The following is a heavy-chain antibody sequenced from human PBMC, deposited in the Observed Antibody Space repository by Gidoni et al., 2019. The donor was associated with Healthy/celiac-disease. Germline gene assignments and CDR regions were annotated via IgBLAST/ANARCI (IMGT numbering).Heavy chain of an antibody. Sequence: QVQLVESGGGVVQPGRSLRLSCAASGFTFSSYAMHWVRQAPGKGLEWVAVISYDGSNKYYADSVKGRFTISRDNSKNTLYLQMNSLRAEDTAVYYCASAEYYDFWSGYQAPWEGRGGYGMDVWGQGTTVTVSS. J-gene: IGHJ6*02. CDR3: ASAEYYDFWSGYQAPWEGRGGYGMDV. CDR2: ISYDGSNK. CDR1: GFTFSSYA. V-gene: IGHV3-30*01. D-gene: IGHD3-3*01.